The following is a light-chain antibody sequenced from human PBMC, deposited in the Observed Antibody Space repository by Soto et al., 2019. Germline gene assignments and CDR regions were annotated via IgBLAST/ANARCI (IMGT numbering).Light chain of an antibody. V-gene: IGLV2-14*01. CDR2: DVS. Sequence: QSALTQPASVSGSPGQSITISCTGTSSDVGGYNYVSWYQQHPGKAPKLMIYDVSNRPSGVSDRFSGSKSGNKASLTSSGLQAEDESYYYCRSYTSSSTHVVLGGGTKLTVL. CDR3: RSYTSSSTHVV. CDR1: SSDVGGYNY. J-gene: IGLJ2*01.